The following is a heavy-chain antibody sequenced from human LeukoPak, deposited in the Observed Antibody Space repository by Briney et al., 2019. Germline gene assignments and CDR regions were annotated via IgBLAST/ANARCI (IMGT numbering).Heavy chain of an antibody. V-gene: IGHV3-30*02. J-gene: IGHJ4*02. Sequence: GGSLRLSCAASGFTFSRYGMHWVRQAPGKGLQWVAFIQYEGRNKYYADSVKGRFTISRDNAKNSLYLQMNSLRAEDTAVYYCARFQAVAGRTSWGQGTLVTVSS. CDR2: IQYEGRNK. D-gene: IGHD6-19*01. CDR3: ARFQAVAGRTS. CDR1: GFTFSRYG.